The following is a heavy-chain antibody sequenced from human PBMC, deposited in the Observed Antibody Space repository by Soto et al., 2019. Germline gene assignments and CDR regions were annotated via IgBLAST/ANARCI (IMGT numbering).Heavy chain of an antibody. J-gene: IGHJ4*02. D-gene: IGHD5-12*01. Sequence: QGQLVQSGAEVRQPASSVKVSCKTSGGTFSSYAIGWVRQAPGQGLEWMGGIVPIVDTSTYAQKFQGRVTITADESTSTVYMELSSLRSDDTAVYYCVRVVAIPGYPDNWGQGTLVTVSS. V-gene: IGHV1-69*12. CDR2: IVPIVDTS. CDR3: VRVVAIPGYPDN. CDR1: GGTFSSYA.